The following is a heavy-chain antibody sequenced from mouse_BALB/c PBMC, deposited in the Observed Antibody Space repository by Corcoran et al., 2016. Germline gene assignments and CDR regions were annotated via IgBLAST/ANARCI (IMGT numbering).Heavy chain of an antibody. CDR1: GFNIKDTY. J-gene: IGHJ3*01. CDR3: ARNGYDYDEKVRAGFAY. D-gene: IGHD2-4*01. V-gene: IGHV14-3*02. CDR2: IDPANGNT. Sequence: EVQLQQSGAELVKPGASVKLSCTASGFNIKDTYMHWVKQRPEQGLEWIGRIDPANGNTKYDPKFQGKATITADTSSNTAFLQLSSLKSEDTAVYYCARNGYDYDEKVRAGFAYWGQGTLVTVSA.